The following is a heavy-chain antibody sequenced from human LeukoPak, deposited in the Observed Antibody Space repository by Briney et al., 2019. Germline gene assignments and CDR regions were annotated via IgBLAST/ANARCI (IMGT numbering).Heavy chain of an antibody. D-gene: IGHD2-2*01. Sequence: HPGGSLRLSCAASGFTFSSYGMHWVRQAPGKGLEWVVVISYDGSNKYYADSVKGRFTISRDYAKNSLYLQMNSLRAEDTAVYYCASQIVVVPAAPVDAFDIWGQGTMVTVSS. CDR1: GFTFSSYG. CDR2: ISYDGSNK. CDR3: ASQIVVVPAAPVDAFDI. V-gene: IGHV3-30*03. J-gene: IGHJ3*02.